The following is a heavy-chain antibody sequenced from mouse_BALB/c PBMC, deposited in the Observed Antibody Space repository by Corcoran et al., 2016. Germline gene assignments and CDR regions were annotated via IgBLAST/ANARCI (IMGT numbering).Heavy chain of an antibody. V-gene: IGHV14-3*02. Sequence: EVQLQQSGAELVKPGASVKLSCTASGFNIKDTYMHWVNQRPEQGLEWIGRIDPANGNTKYDPKFQAKATITADTSSNTAYLQLSSLTSEDTAVYYCARWDWYFDVWGAGTTVTVSS. CDR1: GFNIKDTY. CDR2: IDPANGNT. J-gene: IGHJ1*01. CDR3: ARWDWYFDV.